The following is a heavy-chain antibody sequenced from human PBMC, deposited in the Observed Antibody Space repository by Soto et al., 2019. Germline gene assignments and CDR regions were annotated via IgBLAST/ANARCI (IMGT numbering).Heavy chain of an antibody. Sequence: GGSLRLSCVTSGLTFSNYGFHWVRQAPGKGLEWVAVIWYDGSKTYYVESVKGRFTISRDNSKNTLYLQMNSLRAEDTAVYCCARDLGSTNYYFDYWGLGTLVTVSS. CDR1: GLTFSNYG. CDR2: IWYDGSKT. CDR3: ARDLGSTNYYFDY. V-gene: IGHV3-33*01. D-gene: IGHD5-12*01. J-gene: IGHJ4*02.